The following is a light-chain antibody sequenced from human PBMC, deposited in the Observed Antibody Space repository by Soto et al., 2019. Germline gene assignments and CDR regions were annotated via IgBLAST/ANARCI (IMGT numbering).Light chain of an antibody. CDR3: QQYNSYSPRT. CDR2: EAS. V-gene: IGKV1-5*03. CDR1: QSISSW. Sequence: DIQMTQSASTLSACVGDRVTITCRASQSISSWLAWYQQKPGKAPKLLIYEASSLESGVPSRFSGSRSGTEFTLTISSLQPDDFATYYCQQYNSYSPRTFGQGTKVEIK. J-gene: IGKJ1*01.